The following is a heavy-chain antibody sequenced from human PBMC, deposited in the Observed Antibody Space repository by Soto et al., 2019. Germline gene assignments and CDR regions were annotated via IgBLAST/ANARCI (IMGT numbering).Heavy chain of an antibody. Sequence: PSETLSLTCTVSGGSISSGGYYWSWIRQHPGKGLEWIGYIYYSGSTYYNPSLKSRVTISVDTSKNQFSLKLSSVTAADTAVYYCARDKRYCSSTRCPSYYYYGMDVWGQGTTVTVSS. CDR3: ARDKRYCSSTRCPSYYYYGMDV. D-gene: IGHD2-2*01. J-gene: IGHJ6*02. CDR2: IYYSGST. V-gene: IGHV4-31*03. CDR1: GGSISSGGYY.